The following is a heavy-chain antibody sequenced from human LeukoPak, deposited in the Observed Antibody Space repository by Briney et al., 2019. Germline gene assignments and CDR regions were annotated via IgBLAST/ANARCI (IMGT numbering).Heavy chain of an antibody. CDR1: GFTFSSYG. V-gene: IGHV3-30*02. CDR2: IRYDGSNK. CDR3: ADLTALDY. J-gene: IGHJ4*02. D-gene: IGHD2-21*02. Sequence: GGSLRLSCAASGFTFSSYGMHWVRQAPGKGLEWVAFIRYDGSNKYYADSVKGRFTISRDNSKTTLYLQMNSLRAENTAVYYCADLTALDYWGQGTLVTVSS.